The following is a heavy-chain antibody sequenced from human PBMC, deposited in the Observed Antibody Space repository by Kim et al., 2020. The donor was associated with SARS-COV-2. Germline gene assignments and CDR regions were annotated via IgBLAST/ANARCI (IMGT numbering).Heavy chain of an antibody. V-gene: IGHV4-61*02. D-gene: IGHD1-26*01. CDR2: IYTSGST. CDR3: ARGQVGATRRGVRWFDP. Sequence: SETLSLTCTVSGGSISSGSYYWSWIRQPAGKGLEWIGRIYTSGSTNYNPSLKSRVTISVDTSKNQFSLKLSSVTAADTAVYYCARGQVGATRRGVRWFDPWGQGTLVTVSS. CDR1: GGSISSGSYY. J-gene: IGHJ5*02.